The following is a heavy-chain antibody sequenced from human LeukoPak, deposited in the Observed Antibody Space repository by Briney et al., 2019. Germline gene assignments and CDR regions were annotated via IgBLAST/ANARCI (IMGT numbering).Heavy chain of an antibody. CDR3: ARDLTSDHGGSYGY. Sequence: ASVKVSCKASGYTFTSYGISWVRQAPGQGLEWMGWISAYNGNTNYAQKLQGRVTMTTDTSTSTAYMELRSLRSDDTAVYYCARDLTSDHGGSYGYWVQGTLVTVSS. CDR2: ISAYNGNT. V-gene: IGHV1-18*01. D-gene: IGHD1-26*01. J-gene: IGHJ4*02. CDR1: GYTFTSYG.